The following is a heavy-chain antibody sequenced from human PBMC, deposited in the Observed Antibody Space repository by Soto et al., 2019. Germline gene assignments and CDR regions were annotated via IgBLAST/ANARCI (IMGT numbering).Heavy chain of an antibody. CDR3: AKDGIGKDDY. CDR1: GFSITDYA. Sequence: GGSLRLSCSASGFSITDYAMSWVRQAPGKGLEWVSSISDSGTKTFYGDSVKGRFAISRDTSKNTVYMQMNNLRAEDTALYYCAKDGIGKDDYWGQGTVVTVSS. CDR2: ISDSGTKT. V-gene: IGHV3-23*01. J-gene: IGHJ4*02.